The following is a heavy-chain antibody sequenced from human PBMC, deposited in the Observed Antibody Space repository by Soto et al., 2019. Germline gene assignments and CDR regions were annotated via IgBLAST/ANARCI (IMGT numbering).Heavy chain of an antibody. CDR3: VQLLISRSVDY. D-gene: IGHD3-16*01. J-gene: IGHJ4*02. CDR1: GFTFRDYW. V-gene: IGHV3-7*01. CDR2: IKQDGSEK. Sequence: EVQLVESGGGLVQPGGSLRLSCAASGFTFRDYWMNWVRQAPGKGLEWVANIKQDGSEKFYVDSVKGRFSISRDNAKNSLYLQMNSLRAEDTAVYYCVQLLISRSVDYWGQGTLVTVSS.